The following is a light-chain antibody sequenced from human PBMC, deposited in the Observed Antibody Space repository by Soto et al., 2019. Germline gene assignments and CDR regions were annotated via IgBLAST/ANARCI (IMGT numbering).Light chain of an antibody. J-gene: IGKJ1*01. V-gene: IGKV3-20*01. Sequence: EIVLTQSPGILSLSPGERATLSCRADKSVSDNLLTWFQQKPGQAPRLLIFGTSNRAPGIPDRFSGSGSGTDFTLSISRLEPEDFAVYYCQHYGDSSWTFGQGTKVEIK. CDR1: KSVSDNL. CDR2: GTS. CDR3: QHYGDSSWT.